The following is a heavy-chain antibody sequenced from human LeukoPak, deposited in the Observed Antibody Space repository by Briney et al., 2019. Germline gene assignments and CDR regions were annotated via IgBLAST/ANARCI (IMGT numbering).Heavy chain of an antibody. V-gene: IGHV1-2*06. CDR1: GYTFTGYY. D-gene: IGHD4-17*01. Sequence: ASVKVSCKASGYTFTGYYMHWVRQAPRQGLEWMGRINPNSGGTNYAQKFQGRVTMTRDTSISTAYMELSRLRSDDTAVYYCARAGGPTVTKYYFDYWGQGTLVTVSS. J-gene: IGHJ4*02. CDR3: ARAGGPTVTKYYFDY. CDR2: INPNSGGT.